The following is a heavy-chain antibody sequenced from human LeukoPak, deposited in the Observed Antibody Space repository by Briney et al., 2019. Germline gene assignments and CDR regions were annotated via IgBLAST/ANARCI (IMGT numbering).Heavy chain of an antibody. CDR3: ARGPSVAAHLDY. CDR1: GGSFSGYY. D-gene: IGHD5-12*01. V-gene: IGHV4-34*01. J-gene: IGHJ4*02. CDR2: INHSGST. Sequence: SETLSLTCAVYGGSFSGYYWSWIRQPPGKGLEWIGEINHSGSTNYNPSLKSRVTISVDKSKNQFSLELSSVTAADTAVYYCARGPSVAAHLDYWGQRTLVTVSS.